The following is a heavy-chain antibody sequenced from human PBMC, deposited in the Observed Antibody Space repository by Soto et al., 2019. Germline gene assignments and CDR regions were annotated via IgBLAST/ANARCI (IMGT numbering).Heavy chain of an antibody. CDR3: AGVPLGGANHFEY. V-gene: IGHV1-46*01. CDR2: INPFGGST. CDR1: GYTFTSYN. Sequence: QVQLLQSGAEVKKPGASVKVSCKAPGYTFTSYNMHWVRQAPGQGLEWMGIINPFGGSTSYAQKFQVRVTMTRDTSTSTVYMELSSRRSADTAVYYCAGVPLGGANHFEYWGQGTLVTFSS. D-gene: IGHD1-26*01. J-gene: IGHJ4*02.